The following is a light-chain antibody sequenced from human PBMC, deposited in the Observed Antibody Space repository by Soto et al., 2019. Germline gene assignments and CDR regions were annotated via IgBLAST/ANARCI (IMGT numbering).Light chain of an antibody. CDR2: AAS. CDR3: QQSVSTPRT. CDR1: QSINSY. Sequence: DIQMTQSPSSQSASVGDRVTITCRASQSINSYLYWYQQKPGKAPKLLIYAASSLQSGVPSRFSGSGSETDFTLTISSLQPDDFATYYCQQSVSTPRTFGQGTRVEI. V-gene: IGKV1-39*01. J-gene: IGKJ1*01.